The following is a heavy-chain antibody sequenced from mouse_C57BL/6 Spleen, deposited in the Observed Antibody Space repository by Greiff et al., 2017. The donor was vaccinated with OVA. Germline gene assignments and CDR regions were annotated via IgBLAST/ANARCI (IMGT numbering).Heavy chain of an antibody. CDR1: GYSITSGYD. J-gene: IGHJ4*01. D-gene: IGHD2-12*01. V-gene: IGHV3-1*01. CDR3: ARAGDYMGAMDY. Sequence: EVQLQESGPGMVKPSQSLSLTCTVTGYSITSGYDWHWIRHFPGNKLEWMGYISYSGSTNYNPSLKSRISITHDTSKNHFFLKLNSVTTEDTATYYCARAGDYMGAMDYWGQGTSVTVSS. CDR2: ISYSGST.